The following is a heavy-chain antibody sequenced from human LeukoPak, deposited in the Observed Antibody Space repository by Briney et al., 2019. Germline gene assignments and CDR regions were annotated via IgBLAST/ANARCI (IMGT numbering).Heavy chain of an antibody. J-gene: IGHJ6*03. CDR1: GFTFSSYS. Sequence: PGGSLRLSCAASGFTFSSYSMNWVRQAPGKGLEWVSSISSSSSYIYYADSVKGRFTISRDNAKNSLYLQMNSLRAEDTAVYYCARDSRSLYSSSSGMIYYYYMDVWGQGTTVTVSS. D-gene: IGHD6-6*01. CDR2: ISSSSSYI. CDR3: ARDSRSLYSSSSGMIYYYYMDV. V-gene: IGHV3-21*01.